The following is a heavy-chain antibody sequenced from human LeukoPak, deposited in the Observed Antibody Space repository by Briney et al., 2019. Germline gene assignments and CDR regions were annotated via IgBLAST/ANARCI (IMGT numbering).Heavy chain of an antibody. CDR1: GFTFSSYA. V-gene: IGHV3-30*04. D-gene: IGHD6-13*01. CDR2: ISYDGTK. J-gene: IGHJ4*02. Sequence: PGRSLRLSCAASGFTFSSYAMHWVRQAPGKGLEWVAFISYDGTKYYADSVKGRFTISRDNSKNTLYLQMNSLRAEDTAVYYCARDRSFIAAAGIDYWGQGTLVTVPS. CDR3: ARDRSFIAAAGIDY.